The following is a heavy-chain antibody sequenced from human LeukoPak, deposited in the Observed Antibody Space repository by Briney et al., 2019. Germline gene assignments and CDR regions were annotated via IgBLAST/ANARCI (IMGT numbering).Heavy chain of an antibody. J-gene: IGHJ4*02. Sequence: GGSLRLSCVASGFIVSNNYMSWVRQAPGKGLEWVSVLYNAGSTYYADSVKGRFTISRDNSKSTLCLQMNSLRAEGTAVYYCAKIPDYYDTSGNAFWGQGTLVTVSS. D-gene: IGHD3-22*01. CDR1: GFIVSNNY. V-gene: IGHV3-53*01. CDR2: LYNAGST. CDR3: AKIPDYYDTSGNAF.